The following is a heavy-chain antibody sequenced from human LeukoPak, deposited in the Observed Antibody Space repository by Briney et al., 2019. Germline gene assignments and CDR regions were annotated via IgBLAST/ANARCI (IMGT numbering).Heavy chain of an antibody. D-gene: IGHD2-2*02. CDR2: IYYSGST. CDR1: GGSISSSSYY. V-gene: IGHV4-39*01. J-gene: IGHJ4*02. CDR3: ASTSPGIVVVPAAIDY. Sequence: SETLSLTCTVSGGSISSSSYYWGWIRQPPGKGLEWIGSIYYSGSTYYNPSLKSRVTISVDTSKNQFSLKLRSVTAADTAVYYCASTSPGIVVVPAAIDYWGQGTLVTVSS.